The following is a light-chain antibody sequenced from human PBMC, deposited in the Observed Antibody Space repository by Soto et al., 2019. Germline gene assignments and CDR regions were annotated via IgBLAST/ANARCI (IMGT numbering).Light chain of an antibody. CDR1: SSNIGAGYD. CDR3: QSYATGLSVLYV. CDR2: GNN. J-gene: IGLJ1*01. Sequence: QSVLTQPPSVSGAPGQRVPISCPGSSSNIGAGYDVHWYQQLPGTAPKLLIYGNNNRPSGVPDRFSGSKSGTSASLAVTGLQAEDEADYYCQSYATGLSVLYVFGTGTKVTVL. V-gene: IGLV1-40*01.